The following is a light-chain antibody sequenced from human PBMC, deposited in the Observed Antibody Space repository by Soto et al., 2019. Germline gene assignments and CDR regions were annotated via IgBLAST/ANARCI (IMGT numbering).Light chain of an antibody. V-gene: IGLV2-14*01. CDR1: SSDVGGYNY. CDR2: DVS. Sequence: QSALTQPASVPGSPGQSITISCTGTSSDVGGYNYVSWFQQHPGKAPKLMIHDVSNRPSGISNRFSGSKSGNTASLTISGLQAEDEADYYCSSYTSSYTYVFGTGTNVTVL. J-gene: IGLJ1*01. CDR3: SSYTSSYTYV.